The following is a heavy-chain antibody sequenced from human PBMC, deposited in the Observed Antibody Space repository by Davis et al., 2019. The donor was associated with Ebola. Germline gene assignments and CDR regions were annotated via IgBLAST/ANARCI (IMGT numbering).Heavy chain of an antibody. Sequence: PGGSLRLSCAASGFTFSDYFMTWVRQAPGKGLEWVSYISSSGRIIYYADSVKGRFTISRDNAKNSLFLQMNSLRPEDTAVYYCTRRVIATWGGNWFDPWGQGTLVTVSS. D-gene: IGHD2-21*01. CDR1: GFTFSDYF. CDR3: TRRVIATWGGNWFDP. V-gene: IGHV3-11*01. CDR2: ISSSGRII. J-gene: IGHJ5*02.